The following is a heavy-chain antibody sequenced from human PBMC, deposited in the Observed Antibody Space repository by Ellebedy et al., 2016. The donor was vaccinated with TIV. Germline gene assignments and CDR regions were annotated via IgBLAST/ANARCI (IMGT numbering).Heavy chain of an antibody. CDR1: GFTFSDHY. D-gene: IGHD6-19*01. CDR3: ARGALQSSGWLFDY. J-gene: IGHJ4*02. V-gene: IGHV3-11*06. Sequence: GESLKISCSASGFTFSDHYMSWFRQAPGKGLEWVSYISTSVSFTNYADSVKGRFTISRDNAKNSLYLQMNSLRPEDTAVYYCARGALQSSGWLFDYWGQGTLVTVSS. CDR2: ISTSVSFT.